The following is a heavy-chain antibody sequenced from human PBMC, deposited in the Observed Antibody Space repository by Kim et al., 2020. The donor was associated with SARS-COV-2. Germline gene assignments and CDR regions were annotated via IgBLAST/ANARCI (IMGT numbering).Heavy chain of an antibody. CDR3: ARDVDGSGSPYFDY. D-gene: IGHD3-10*01. CDR2: INPNSGGT. CDR1: GYTFTGYY. Sequence: ASVKVSCKASGYTFTGYYMHWVRQAPGQGLEWMGWINPNSGGTNYAQKFQGWVTMTRDTSISTAYMELSRLRSDDTAVYYCARDVDGSGSPYFDYWGQGTLVTVSS. J-gene: IGHJ4*02. V-gene: IGHV1-2*04.